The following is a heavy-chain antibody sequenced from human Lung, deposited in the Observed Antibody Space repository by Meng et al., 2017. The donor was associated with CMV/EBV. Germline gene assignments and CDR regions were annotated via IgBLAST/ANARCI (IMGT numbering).Heavy chain of an antibody. D-gene: IGHD3-3*01. Sequence: ESXKISCTASGFPVSTNYMNWVRQAPGKGLEWVSFIYSDTSTHYGDSVKGRFTISRDNSKNTVHLQMNSLRTEDTAIYYCARDGMRFSFDIWGQGTMVTVSS. V-gene: IGHV3-66*02. J-gene: IGHJ3*02. CDR1: GFPVSTNY. CDR3: ARDGMRFSFDI. CDR2: IYSDTST.